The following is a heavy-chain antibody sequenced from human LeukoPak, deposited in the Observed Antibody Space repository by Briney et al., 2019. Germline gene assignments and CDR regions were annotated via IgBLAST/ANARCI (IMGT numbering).Heavy chain of an antibody. CDR3: AKVLPLTFYYMDV. CDR1: GATFGTYG. Sequence: GGSPRLSCVASGATFGTYGLHWVRQAPGKGLEWVAFIRFDGGDKYYADSVKGRFTVSRDNSKNTLYLQMNSLRIEDTAMYYCAKVLPLTFYYMDVWGKGTTVTVSS. D-gene: IGHD4/OR15-4a*01. CDR2: IRFDGGDK. J-gene: IGHJ6*03. V-gene: IGHV3-30*02.